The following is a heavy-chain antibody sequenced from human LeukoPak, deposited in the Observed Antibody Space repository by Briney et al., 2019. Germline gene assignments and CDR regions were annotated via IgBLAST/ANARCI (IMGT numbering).Heavy chain of an antibody. Sequence: GGSLRLSCAASGFTFSNYGMNWVRQAPGRGLEWVSGISGSGGSTYYADSVKGRFIISRDNSKYTLYLQVNSLRAEDTAIYYCAKKRVLVVPAADFDYWGQGTLVTVSS. CDR1: GFTFSNYG. D-gene: IGHD2-2*01. CDR2: ISGSGGST. J-gene: IGHJ4*02. V-gene: IGHV3-23*01. CDR3: AKKRVLVVPAADFDY.